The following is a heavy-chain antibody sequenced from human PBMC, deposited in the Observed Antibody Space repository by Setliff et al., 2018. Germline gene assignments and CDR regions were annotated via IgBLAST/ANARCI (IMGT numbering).Heavy chain of an antibody. CDR3: AKDPLTTNRRRAFDI. J-gene: IGHJ3*02. Sequence: SETLSLTCTVSGGSISSGGYYWSWIRQHPGKGLEWIGYIYYSGSTYYNPSLKSRVTISVDTSKNQFSLKLSSVTAADTAVYYCAKDPLTTNRRRAFDIWGQGTMVTVSS. D-gene: IGHD4-17*01. V-gene: IGHV4-31*03. CDR1: GGSISSGGYY. CDR2: IYYSGST.